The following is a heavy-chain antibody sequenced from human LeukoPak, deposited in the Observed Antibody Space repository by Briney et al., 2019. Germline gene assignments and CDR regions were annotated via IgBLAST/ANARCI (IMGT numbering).Heavy chain of an antibody. V-gene: IGHV3-23*01. Sequence: GGALRLSCAASGLTFSSYAMSWVRQAPGKGVEGVSGISSSGGSTYYADSAKGRFTISRNNSKITLSLQMISLRAEETAVYYCARDGKGVVVPTDGFFDYWGQGTLVTVSS. J-gene: IGHJ4*02. CDR3: ARDGKGVVVPTDGFFDY. CDR1: GLTFSSYA. CDR2: ISSSGGST. D-gene: IGHD3-22*01.